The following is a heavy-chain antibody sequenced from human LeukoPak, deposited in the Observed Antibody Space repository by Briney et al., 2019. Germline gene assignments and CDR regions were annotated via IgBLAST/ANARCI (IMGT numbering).Heavy chain of an antibody. CDR1: GFTFDDYA. D-gene: IGHD4-11*01. CDR2: ISWNSGSI. J-gene: IGHJ4*02. CDR3: ATGGSLQPNPSTWDY. Sequence: PGGSLRLSCAASGFTFDDYAMHWVRQAPGKGLEWVSGISWNSGSIGYADSVKGRFTISRDNAKNSLYLQMNSLRAEDTALYYCATGGSLQPNPSTWDYWGQGTLVTVSS. V-gene: IGHV3-9*01.